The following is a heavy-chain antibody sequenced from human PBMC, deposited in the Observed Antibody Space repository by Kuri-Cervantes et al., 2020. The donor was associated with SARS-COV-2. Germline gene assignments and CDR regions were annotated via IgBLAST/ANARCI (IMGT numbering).Heavy chain of an antibody. CDR1: GFTFSSYW. CDR3: AKDMAGIAAAKGGGAFDI. J-gene: IGHJ4*02. Sequence: GGSLRLSCAASGFTFSSYWMSWFRQAPGKGLEWVSAISGSGGSTYYADSVKGRFTISRDNAKNSLYLQMNSLRAEETALYYCAKDMAGIAAAKGGGAFDIWGQGTRVTVSS. V-gene: IGHV3-23*01. D-gene: IGHD6-13*01. CDR2: ISGSGGST.